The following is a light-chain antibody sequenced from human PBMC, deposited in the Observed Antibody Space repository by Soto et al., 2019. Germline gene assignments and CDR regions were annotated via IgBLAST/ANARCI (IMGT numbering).Light chain of an antibody. J-gene: IGLJ1*01. CDR1: SSDVGGYSY. CDR2: EVT. Sequence: QSALAQPPSASGSPGQSVTISCIGTSSDVGGYSYVSWYQQHPGKAPKLMIYEVTKRPSGVPDRFSGSKSGNTASLTVSGLQAEDEADYYCSSYAGTAYVLGTGTKVTVL. CDR3: SSYAGTAYV. V-gene: IGLV2-8*01.